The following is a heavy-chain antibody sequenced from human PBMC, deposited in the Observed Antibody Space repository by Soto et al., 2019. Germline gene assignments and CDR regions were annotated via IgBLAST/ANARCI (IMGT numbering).Heavy chain of an antibody. CDR1: GYTFTSYA. CDR2: INAGNGNT. J-gene: IGHJ4*02. V-gene: IGHV1-3*01. Sequence: ASVKVSCTASGYTFTSYAMHWVRQAPGQRLEWMGWINAGNGNTKYSQKFQGRVTITRDTSASTAYMELSSLRSEDTAVYYCARESFQVDSSSFFLGYWGQGTLVTVSS. CDR3: ARESFQVDSSSFFLGY. D-gene: IGHD6-6*01.